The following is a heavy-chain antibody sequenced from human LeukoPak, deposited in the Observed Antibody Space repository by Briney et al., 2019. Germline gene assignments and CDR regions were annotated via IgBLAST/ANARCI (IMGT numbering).Heavy chain of an antibody. D-gene: IGHD3-9*01. CDR1: GGSISSSTYY. Sequence: PSETLSLTCTVSGGSISSSTYYWGWIRQPPGRGLEWIGSIHYSGSTNYNPSLKSRVSISVDTSKNQVSLKLSSVTAADTAVYFCATATKYYDILTGYYRGGVFDYWGQGTLVTVSS. CDR2: IHYSGST. V-gene: IGHV4-39*07. CDR3: ATATKYYDILTGYYRGGVFDY. J-gene: IGHJ4*02.